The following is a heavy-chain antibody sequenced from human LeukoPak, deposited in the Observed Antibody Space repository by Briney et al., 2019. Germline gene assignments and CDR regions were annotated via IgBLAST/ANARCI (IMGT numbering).Heavy chain of an antibody. J-gene: IGHJ5*02. Sequence: GGALRLSCSASGFTFSSYAMHWVRQAPGKGLEYVSAICSNGGSTYYAVYVKGRFTIARDNSNTSLYLKMSSLTADATALYYCVPRESIVRHNGFDPWCQGPLVIVSS. CDR3: VPRESIVRHNGFDP. V-gene: IGHV3-64D*06. D-gene: IGHD3-10*01. CDR2: ICSNGGST. CDR1: GFTFSSYA.